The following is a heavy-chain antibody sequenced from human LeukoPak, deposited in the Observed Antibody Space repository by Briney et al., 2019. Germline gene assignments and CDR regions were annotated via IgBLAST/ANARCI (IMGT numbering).Heavy chain of an antibody. Sequence: GGSLRLSCAASGFTFSSYDMHWVRQVTGKGLEWVSAIGTAGDTYYGGSVKGRFTISRENAKNSLYLQMNSLRVGDTAVYYCVRGAALRSSTWGWGQGTLVTVSS. CDR2: IGTAGDT. V-gene: IGHV3-13*01. J-gene: IGHJ4*02. CDR1: GFTFSSYD. D-gene: IGHD2-15*01. CDR3: VRGAALRSSTWG.